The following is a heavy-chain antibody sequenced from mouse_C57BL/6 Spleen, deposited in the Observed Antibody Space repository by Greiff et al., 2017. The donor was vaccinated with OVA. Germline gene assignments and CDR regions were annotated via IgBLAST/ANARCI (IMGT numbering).Heavy chain of an antibody. Sequence: EVQLVESGGGLVKPGGSLKLSCAASGFTFSDYGMHWVRQAPEKGLEWVAYISSGSSTISYADTVTGRFTLSRDNAKNTLFLQMTSLRSEDTAMYYCARRGNYRETWFAYWGQGTLVTVSA. J-gene: IGHJ3*01. CDR1: GFTFSDYG. D-gene: IGHD2-1*01. CDR3: ARRGNYRETWFAY. CDR2: ISSGSSTI. V-gene: IGHV5-17*01.